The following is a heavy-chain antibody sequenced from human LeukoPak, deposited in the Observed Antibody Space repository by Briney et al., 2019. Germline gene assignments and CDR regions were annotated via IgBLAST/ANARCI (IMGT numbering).Heavy chain of an antibody. CDR2: IIPIFGTA. Sequence: ASVKVSRKASGGTFSSYAISWVRQAPGQGLEWMGGIIPIFGTANYAQKFQGRVTITADESTSTAYMELSSLRSEDTAVYYCARVDYYDSRNWFDPWGQGTLVTVSS. V-gene: IGHV1-69*13. CDR3: ARVDYYDSRNWFDP. CDR1: GGTFSSYA. D-gene: IGHD3-22*01. J-gene: IGHJ5*02.